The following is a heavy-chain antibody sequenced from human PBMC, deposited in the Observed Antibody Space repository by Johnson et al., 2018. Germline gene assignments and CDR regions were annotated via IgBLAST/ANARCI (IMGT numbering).Heavy chain of an antibody. CDR2: LYSSGST. J-gene: IGHJ6*02. V-gene: IGHV3-66*01. CDR1: GFTFSNYA. Sequence: EVRLVEAGGGLVQPGGSLRLSCAASGFTFSNYAMSWVRQAPGKGLEWVSVLYSSGSTYYADSVKGRFTISRDNSQNTLYLQMNRLRAEDTAVYYCARGRSVTTSGYAMDVWGQGTTVTVSS. D-gene: IGHD4-17*01. CDR3: ARGRSVTTSGYAMDV.